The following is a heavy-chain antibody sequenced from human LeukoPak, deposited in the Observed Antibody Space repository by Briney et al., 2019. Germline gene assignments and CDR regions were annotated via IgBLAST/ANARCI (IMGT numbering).Heavy chain of an antibody. Sequence: GSSVKVSCKASGGTFSSYAISWVRQAPGQGLEWMGGIIPIFGTANYAQKFQGRVTITADESTSTAYMELSSLRSEDTAVYYCARTHGYGDYERFYFDYWGQGTLVTVSS. V-gene: IGHV1-69*01. J-gene: IGHJ4*02. CDR1: GGTFSSYA. CDR3: ARTHGYGDYERFYFDY. D-gene: IGHD4-17*01. CDR2: IIPIFGTA.